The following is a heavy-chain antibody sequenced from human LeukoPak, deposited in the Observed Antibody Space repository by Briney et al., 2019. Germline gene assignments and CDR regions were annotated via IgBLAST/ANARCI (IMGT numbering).Heavy chain of an antibody. D-gene: IGHD3-3*01. CDR1: GGSISSYY. V-gene: IGHV4-4*09. J-gene: IGHJ5*02. CDR3: ARHVWSGYYDRNWFDP. CDR2: IYTSGST. Sequence: PSETLSLTCTVSGGSISSYYWSWIRQPPGKGLEWIGYIYTSGSTNYNPSLKSRVTISVDTSKNQFSLKLSSVTAADTAVYYCARHVWSGYYDRNWFDPWGQGTLVTVSS.